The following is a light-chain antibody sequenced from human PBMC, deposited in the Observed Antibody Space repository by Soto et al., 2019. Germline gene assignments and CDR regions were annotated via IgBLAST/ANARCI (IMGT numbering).Light chain of an antibody. J-gene: IGKJ1*01. V-gene: IGKV1-39*01. CDR1: RDIDNS. Sequence: DIQVTQSPPSLSASVGDRVTITCRASRDIDNSLAWYQEKPGKAPKLLIYAASSLQSGVPSRFSGSGSGTDFTLTIRGLQPEDFATYYCQQSSGSRDWAFGQGTKVDIK. CDR2: AAS. CDR3: QQSSGSRDWA.